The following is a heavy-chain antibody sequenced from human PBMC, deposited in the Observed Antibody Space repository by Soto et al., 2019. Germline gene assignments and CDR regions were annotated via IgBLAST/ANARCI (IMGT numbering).Heavy chain of an antibody. CDR2: ISWNGDAT. J-gene: IGHJ4*02. V-gene: IGHV3-9*01. CDR1: GFTFDDYA. CDR3: ANLPLYGSRFDC. D-gene: IGHD3-10*01. Sequence: EVQLVESGGGLVQPGGSLRLSCAASGFTFDDYAIHWVRQIPGKGLEWVSGISWNGDATGYADSVKGRFTISRDNAKNFLYLQMDSLKSEDTAMYYCANLPLYGSRFDCWGQGTLVTVSS.